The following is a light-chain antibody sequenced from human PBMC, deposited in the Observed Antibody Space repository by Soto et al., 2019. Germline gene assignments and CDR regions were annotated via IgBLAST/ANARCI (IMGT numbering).Light chain of an antibody. CDR2: DTA. CDR1: SGAVTRGHF. J-gene: IGLJ3*02. CDR3: LLSYSGTNWV. V-gene: IGLV7-46*01. Sequence: QAVVTQEPSLTVSPGGTVTLTFGSSSGAVTRGHFPYWFQQKPGQAPMTLIYDTATKHSWTPARFSGSLLGGKAALTLAGAKTEDEADYYWLLSYSGTNWVFGGGTKLTVL.